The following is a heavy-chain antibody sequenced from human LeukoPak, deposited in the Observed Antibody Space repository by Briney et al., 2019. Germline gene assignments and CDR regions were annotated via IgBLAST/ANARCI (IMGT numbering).Heavy chain of an antibody. V-gene: IGHV4-59*01. CDR1: NDSINNYY. CDR2: IYYGGNT. Sequence: PSETLSLTCTVSNDSINNYYWSWIRQPPGKGLEWIGYIYYGGNTNYNPSLKSRVTISLDTSKNQFSLKLSSVTAADTAVYYCARKYNGYGGWIDYWAQGTLVTVSS. J-gene: IGHJ4*02. D-gene: IGHD5-12*01. CDR3: ARKYNGYGGWIDY.